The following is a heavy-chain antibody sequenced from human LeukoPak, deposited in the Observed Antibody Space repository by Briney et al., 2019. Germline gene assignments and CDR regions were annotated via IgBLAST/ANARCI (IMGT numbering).Heavy chain of an antibody. D-gene: IGHD3-3*01. CDR1: GFTVSNNY. V-gene: IGHV3-53*01. CDR3: AKPRGGYYFDY. Sequence: GGSLRLSCAASGFTVSNNYLTWVRQVPGKGLEWVSYMYSNGATFYTDSVKGRFTTSRDNSKNTLYLQMNSLRVEDTAVYYCAKPRGGYYFDYWGQGTLVTVSS. CDR2: MYSNGAT. J-gene: IGHJ4*02.